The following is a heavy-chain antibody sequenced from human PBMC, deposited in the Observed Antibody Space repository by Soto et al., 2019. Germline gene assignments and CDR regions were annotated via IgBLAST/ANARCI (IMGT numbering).Heavy chain of an antibody. J-gene: IGHJ4*02. CDR1: GFTFSSYD. Sequence: EVQLVEYGGGLIQPGGSLRLSCAASGFTFSSYDMNWVRQAPGRGLEWLSYITRSSTAIQYADSVKGRFTIPRDNAKNSLYLNMNCLREEDTAVYYCVRHNHDDGSLYYHAYDYWGQGTLVTVSS. V-gene: IGHV3-48*02. CDR2: ITRSSTAI. CDR3: VRHNHDDGSLYYHAYDY. D-gene: IGHD3-22*01.